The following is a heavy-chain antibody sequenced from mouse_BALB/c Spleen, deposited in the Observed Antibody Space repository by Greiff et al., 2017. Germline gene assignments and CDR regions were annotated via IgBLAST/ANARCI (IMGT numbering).Heavy chain of an antibody. Sequence: DVMLVESGGGLVQPGGSLKLSCAASGFTFSSYTMSWVRQTPEKRLEWVAYISNGGGSTYYPDTVKGRFTISRDNAKNTLYLQMSSLKSEDTAMYYCARHYLGTVVYYYAMDDWGQGTSVTVSS. D-gene: IGHD1-1*01. V-gene: IGHV5-12-2*01. CDR2: ISNGGGST. CDR3: ARHYLGTVVYYYAMDD. CDR1: GFTFSSYT. J-gene: IGHJ4*01.